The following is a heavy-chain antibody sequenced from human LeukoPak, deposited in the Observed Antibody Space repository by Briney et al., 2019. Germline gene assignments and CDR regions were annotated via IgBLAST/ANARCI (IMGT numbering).Heavy chain of an antibody. Sequence: SETLSLTCTVSGGSISSSSYYWGWIRQPPGKGLEWIGSIYYSGTTYYNPSLKSRVTISVDTSKNQFSLKLSSVTAADTAVYYCARAQSCSGGSCYPGVPLFDYWGQGTLVTVSS. V-gene: IGHV4-39*07. D-gene: IGHD2-15*01. CDR1: GGSISSSSYY. J-gene: IGHJ4*02. CDR2: IYYSGTT. CDR3: ARAQSCSGGSCYPGVPLFDY.